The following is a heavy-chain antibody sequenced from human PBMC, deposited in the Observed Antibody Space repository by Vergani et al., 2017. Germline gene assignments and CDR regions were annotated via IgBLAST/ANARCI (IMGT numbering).Heavy chain of an antibody. V-gene: IGHV4-59*01. J-gene: IGHJ4*02. CDR3: ARLGPEYYYDSSGYAGD. CDR2: IYYSGST. D-gene: IGHD3-22*01. CDR1: GGSISSYY. Sequence: QVQLQESGPGLVKPSVTLSLTCTVSGGSISSYYWSWIRQPPGKGLEWIGYIYYSGSTNYNPSLKSRVTISVDTSKNQFSLKLSSVTAADTAVYYCARLGPEYYYDSSGYAGDWGQGTLVTVSS.